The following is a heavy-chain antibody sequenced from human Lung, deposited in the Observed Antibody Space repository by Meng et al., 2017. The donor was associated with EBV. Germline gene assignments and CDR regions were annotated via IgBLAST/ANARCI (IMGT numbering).Heavy chain of an antibody. D-gene: IGHD3-16*02. Sequence: QVRRGHARARVKKSGVPVSVPSMASGYTFTSYGIRGVRQAPGQGLEWMGWISAYNGNTNYAQKLQGRVTMTTDTSTSTAYMELRSLRSDDTAVYYCARDRYPRGCVDYWGQGTLVTVSS. J-gene: IGHJ4*02. V-gene: IGHV1-18*01. CDR2: ISAYNGNT. CDR1: GYTFTSYG. CDR3: ARDRYPRGCVDY.